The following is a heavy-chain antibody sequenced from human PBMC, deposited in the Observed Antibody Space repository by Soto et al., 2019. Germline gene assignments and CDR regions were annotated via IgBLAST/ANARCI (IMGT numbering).Heavy chain of an antibody. V-gene: IGHV3-72*01. Sequence: EVQLVESGGALVQPGGSQRLSCAASGITFSDHYLDWVRQAPGEGLEWVGRTRNQGSSYSTEYAASVKGRFTISRDDSKNSLYLQMNSLKTEDTAVYYCAGGDGGGFDYWGQGTLVTVSS. J-gene: IGHJ4*02. CDR2: TRNQGSSYST. D-gene: IGHD4-17*01. CDR3: AGGDGGGFDY. CDR1: GITFSDHY.